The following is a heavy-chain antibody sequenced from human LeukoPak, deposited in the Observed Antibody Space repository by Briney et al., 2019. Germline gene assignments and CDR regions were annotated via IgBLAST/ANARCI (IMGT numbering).Heavy chain of an antibody. V-gene: IGHV3-33*01. Sequence: PGGSLRLSCAASGFTFSSYGMHWLRQAPGKGLEWVAAIWYDGNNKYYADSAKGRSAISRDNSKNTLYLLMNSLRAEDTAVYYCARDGEDDSSGHYKPFDYWGQGTLVTVSS. J-gene: IGHJ4*02. CDR1: GFTFSSYG. D-gene: IGHD3-22*01. CDR2: IWYDGNNK. CDR3: ARDGEDDSSGHYKPFDY.